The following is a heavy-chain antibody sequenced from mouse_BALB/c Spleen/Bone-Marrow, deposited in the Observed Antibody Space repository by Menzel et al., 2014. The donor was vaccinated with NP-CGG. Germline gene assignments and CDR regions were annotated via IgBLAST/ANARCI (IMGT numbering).Heavy chain of an antibody. CDR1: GFSLTSYG. Sequence: VMLVESGPGLVSPSQRLSIPCTVSGFSLTSYGVHWVRQPPGKGLEWLGVIWAGGSTNYNSALMSRLSISKDNSKSQVFLKMNSLQTDDTAMYYCARDWDWYFDVWGAGTTVTVSS. CDR2: IWAGGST. CDR3: ARDWDWYFDV. J-gene: IGHJ1*01. D-gene: IGHD4-1*01. V-gene: IGHV2-9*02.